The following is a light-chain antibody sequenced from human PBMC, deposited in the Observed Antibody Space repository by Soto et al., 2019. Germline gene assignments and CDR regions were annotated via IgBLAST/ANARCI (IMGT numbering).Light chain of an antibody. Sequence: QSVLTQPPSVSGAPGQRVTISCTGSSSNIWAGYDVHWYQQLPGTAPKLLIFGYTSRPSGVPDRFSGSKSGTSASLAITGLQAEDEADYYCQSYDSSLSGYVFGTGTKLTVL. J-gene: IGLJ1*01. CDR2: GYT. CDR3: QSYDSSLSGYV. V-gene: IGLV1-40*01. CDR1: SSNIWAGYD.